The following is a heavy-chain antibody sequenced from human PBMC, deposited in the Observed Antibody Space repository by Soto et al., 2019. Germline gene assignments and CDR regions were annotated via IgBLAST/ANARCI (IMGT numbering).Heavy chain of an antibody. V-gene: IGHV4-4*02. J-gene: IGHJ4*02. CDR2: ISHSGIT. CDR1: GGSITSANW. Sequence: SETLSLTCAVSGGSITSANWWTWVRQPPGGGLEWIGEISHSGITNYKASLKSRVTMSVDKTKNDVSLKLTSVTAADTAIYFCARLVYDTRLNYMYFDFWGQGTLVTVSS. D-gene: IGHD3-10*01. CDR3: ARLVYDTRLNYMYFDF.